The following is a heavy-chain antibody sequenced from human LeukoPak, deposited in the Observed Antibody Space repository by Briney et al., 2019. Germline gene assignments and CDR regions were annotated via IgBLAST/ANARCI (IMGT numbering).Heavy chain of an antibody. J-gene: IGHJ4*02. V-gene: IGHV4-4*02. D-gene: IGHD3-10*01. CDR3: ASGRVWFGEPYYFDY. Sequence: SGTLSLTCAVSGGSISSSNWWSWVRQPPGKGVELIGEIYHSGSTNYNPSLKSRVTISVDKSKNQFSLKLSPVTAADTAVYYCASGRVWFGEPYYFDYWGQGTLVTVSS. CDR2: IYHSGST. CDR1: GGSISSSNW.